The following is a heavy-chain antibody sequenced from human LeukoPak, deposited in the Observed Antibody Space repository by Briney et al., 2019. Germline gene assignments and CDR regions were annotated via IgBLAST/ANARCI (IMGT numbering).Heavy chain of an antibody. V-gene: IGHV1-2*02. CDR1: GYTFTGYY. Sequence: ASVKVSCKASGYTFTGYYIHWVRQGPGQGLEWLGWINPNNGGTKFAQKFQGRVTMTRDTSISTAYMELSGLGSDDTAVYYCGSWDYGSGSYSPYYWGQGTLVTVSS. D-gene: IGHD3-10*01. J-gene: IGHJ4*02. CDR2: INPNNGGT. CDR3: GSWDYGSGSYSPYY.